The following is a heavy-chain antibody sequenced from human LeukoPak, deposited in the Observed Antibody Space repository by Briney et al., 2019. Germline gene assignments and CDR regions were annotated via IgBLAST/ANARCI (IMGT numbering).Heavy chain of an antibody. D-gene: IGHD2-2*01. CDR1: GFTFSNSW. V-gene: IGHV3-7*01. CDR2: IKEDGSDE. J-gene: IGHJ4*02. CDR3: ARGRRDTQYQIFDY. Sequence: PGGSLRLSCAGSGFTFSNSWMSWVRQAPGKGLEWVANIKEDGSDEYYVDSVKGRFTISRDNTRNSLFLQMNNLRAEDTAAYHCARGRRDTQYQIFDYWGQGALVTVSS.